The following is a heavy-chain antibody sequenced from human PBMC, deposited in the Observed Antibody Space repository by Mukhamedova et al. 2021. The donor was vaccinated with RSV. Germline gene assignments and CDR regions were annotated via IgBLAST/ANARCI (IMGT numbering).Heavy chain of an antibody. CDR3: VRDCSGYNEPGRI. Sequence: SSGAYIHYADSVKGRFTISRDNAKLSLYLQMNNLRADDTGVYYCVRDCSGYNEPGRIWGQGTLVDVSS. CDR2: SSGAYI. D-gene: IGHD5-12*01. V-gene: IGHV3-21*01. J-gene: IGHJ4*02.